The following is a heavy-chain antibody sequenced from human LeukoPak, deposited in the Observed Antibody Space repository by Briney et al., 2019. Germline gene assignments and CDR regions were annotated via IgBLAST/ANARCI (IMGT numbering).Heavy chain of an antibody. Sequence: PSETLSLTCTVSGGSISSYYWSWIRQPPGKGLEWIGYIYYSGSTNYNPSLKSRVTISVDTSKNQFSLKLSSVTAADTAVYYCARGTGSSWTGAFDIWGQGTMVTVSS. V-gene: IGHV4-59*01. CDR1: GGSISSYY. J-gene: IGHJ3*02. CDR3: ARGTGSSWTGAFDI. D-gene: IGHD6-13*01. CDR2: IYYSGST.